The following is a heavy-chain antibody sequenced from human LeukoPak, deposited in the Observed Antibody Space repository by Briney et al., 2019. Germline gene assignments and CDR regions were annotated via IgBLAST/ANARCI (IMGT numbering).Heavy chain of an antibody. CDR1: GYTFTSYY. CDR2: INPNSGGT. V-gene: IGHV1-2*02. CDR3: ARDREMATMSTVDY. J-gene: IGHJ4*02. D-gene: IGHD5-24*01. Sequence: ASVKVSCKASGYTFTSYYMHWVRQAPGQGLEWMGWINPNSGGTNYAQKFQGRVTMTRDTSISTAYMELSRLRSDDTAVYYCARDREMATMSTVDYWGQGTLVTVSS.